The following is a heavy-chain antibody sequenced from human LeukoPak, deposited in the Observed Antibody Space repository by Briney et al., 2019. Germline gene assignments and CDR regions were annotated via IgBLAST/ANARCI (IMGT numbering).Heavy chain of an antibody. J-gene: IGHJ4*02. D-gene: IGHD6-13*01. Sequence: GGSLRLSCAASGFTFSSYGMSWVRQAPGKGLEWVSAISGSGGSTYYADSVKGRFTISRDNSKNTLYLQMNSLRAEDTAVYYCAKANRIAGIFDYWGQGTLVTVSS. CDR3: AKANRIAGIFDY. V-gene: IGHV3-23*01. CDR1: GFTFSSYG. CDR2: ISGSGGST.